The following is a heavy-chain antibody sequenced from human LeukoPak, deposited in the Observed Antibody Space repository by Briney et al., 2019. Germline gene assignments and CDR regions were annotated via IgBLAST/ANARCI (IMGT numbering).Heavy chain of an antibody. CDR2: ISSSSSYI. CDR3: ARDERVYAILGDFDY. D-gene: IGHD2-8*01. J-gene: IGHJ4*02. V-gene: IGHV3-21*01. Sequence: GGSPRLSCAASGFTFSSYSMNWVRQAPGKGLEWVSSISSSSSYIYYADSVKGRFTISRDNAKNSLYLQMNSLRAEDTAVYYCARDERVYAILGDFDYWGQGTLVTVSS. CDR1: GFTFSSYS.